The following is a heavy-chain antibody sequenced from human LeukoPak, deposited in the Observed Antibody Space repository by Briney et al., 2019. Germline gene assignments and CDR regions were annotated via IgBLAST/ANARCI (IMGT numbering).Heavy chain of an antibody. D-gene: IGHD3-3*01. V-gene: IGHV3-48*03. Sequence: PGGSLRLSCEASGFTFSSYEMNWVRQAPGKGLEWVSYISSSGSTIYYADSVKGRFTISRDNAKNSLYLQMNSLRAEDTAVYYCAKDGDFWSGYYIDYWGQGTLVTVSS. J-gene: IGHJ4*02. CDR3: AKDGDFWSGYYIDY. CDR1: GFTFSSYE. CDR2: ISSSGSTI.